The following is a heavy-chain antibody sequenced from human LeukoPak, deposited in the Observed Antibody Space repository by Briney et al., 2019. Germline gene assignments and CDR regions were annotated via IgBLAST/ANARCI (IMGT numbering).Heavy chain of an antibody. Sequence: SETLSLTCAVYGGSFSDYFCIWIRQPPGKGLEWIGEIRPDGSTTYNPSLTSRVSISRDTSRTHSSLRLSSVAAADTAVYYCARDLTACTNGVCYFSNWFDPWGQGTLVTVSS. CDR1: GGSFSDYF. CDR3: ARDLTACTNGVCYFSNWFDP. CDR2: IRPDGST. V-gene: IGHV4-34*01. D-gene: IGHD2-8*01. J-gene: IGHJ5*02.